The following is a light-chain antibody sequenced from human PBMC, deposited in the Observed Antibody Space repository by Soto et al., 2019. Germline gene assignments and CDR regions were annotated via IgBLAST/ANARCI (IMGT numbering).Light chain of an antibody. CDR2: GAS. V-gene: IGKV3-20*01. CDR1: QSVSSSY. Sequence: EIVLTQSPGTLSLSPGERATLSCRDSQSVSSSYLAWYQHKPGQSPRLLIYGASSRATGIPDRFSGSGSGTVFTLTIRRLEPEDFAVYYCQQFGTSPLSFGGGTKVEIK. CDR3: QQFGTSPLS. J-gene: IGKJ4*01.